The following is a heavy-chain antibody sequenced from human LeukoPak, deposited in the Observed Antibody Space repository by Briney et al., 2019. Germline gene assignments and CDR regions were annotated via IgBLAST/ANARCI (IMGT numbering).Heavy chain of an antibody. V-gene: IGHV4-38-2*02. J-gene: IGHJ4*02. CDR3: ARAAGYSSGWYGY. D-gene: IGHD6-19*01. Sequence: PSETLSLTCTVSGYSISSGYYWGWIRQPPGKGLEWIGSIYHSGSTYYNPSLKSRVTISVDTSKNQFSLKLSSVTAADTAVYYCARAAGYSSGWYGYWGQGTLVTVSS. CDR2: IYHSGST. CDR1: GYSISSGYY.